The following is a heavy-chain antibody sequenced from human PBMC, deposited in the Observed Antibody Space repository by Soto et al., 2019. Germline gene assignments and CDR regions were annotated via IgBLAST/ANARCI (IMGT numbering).Heavy chain of an antibody. Sequence: EVQLVESGGGLVQPGGSLRLSCAASGFTVSSNYMSWVRQAPGKGLEWVSVIYSGGSTYYADSVKGRFTISRDNSKNTLYLQMNRLRAEDTAVYYCARGDYGDYVGVSWGQGTLVTVSS. J-gene: IGHJ5*02. D-gene: IGHD4-17*01. V-gene: IGHV3-66*01. CDR1: GFTVSSNY. CDR2: IYSGGST. CDR3: ARGDYGDYVGVS.